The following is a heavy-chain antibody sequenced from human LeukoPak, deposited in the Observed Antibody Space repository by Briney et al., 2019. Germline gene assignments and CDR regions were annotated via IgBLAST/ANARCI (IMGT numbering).Heavy chain of an antibody. CDR3: ARLIIVPAVRTYFYYYMDV. J-gene: IGHJ6*03. Sequence: SETLSLTCIVSGGSMRSHYWSWIRQPPGKGLEWIGSIYSSGTTNYNPPLQSRVTLSVDTSKSQFSLNLTSVTAADTAVYFCARLIIVPAVRTYFYYYMDVWGEGTTVTVSS. V-gene: IGHV4-4*09. D-gene: IGHD2-2*01. CDR1: GGSMRSHY. CDR2: IYSSGTT.